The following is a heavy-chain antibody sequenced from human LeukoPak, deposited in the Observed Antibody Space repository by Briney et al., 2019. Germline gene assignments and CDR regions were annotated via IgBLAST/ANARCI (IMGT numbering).Heavy chain of an antibody. CDR3: ARQTGVGLFILP. V-gene: IGHV4-39*01. CDR2: IYYSGST. D-gene: IGHD3-3*01. J-gene: IGHJ4*02. Sequence: SETLSLTCTVSGGSISSSSYYWAWIRQPPGKGLEWIANIYYSGSTYYNPSLKSRVTISVDTSKNQFSLKLTSVTAADTAVYYCARQTGVGLFILPGGQGTLVTVSS. CDR1: GGSISSSSYY.